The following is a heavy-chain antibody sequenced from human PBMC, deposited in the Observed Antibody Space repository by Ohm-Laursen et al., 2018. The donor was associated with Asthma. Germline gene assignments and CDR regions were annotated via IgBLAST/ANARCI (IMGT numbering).Heavy chain of an antibody. V-gene: IGHV3-30*18. J-gene: IGHJ4*02. CDR3: AKDDSYGSNLDY. D-gene: IGHD5-18*01. CDR1: GFTFSSYG. Sequence: SLRLSCSATGFTFSSYGMHWVRQAPGKGLEWVAVISYDGSNKYYADSVKGRFTISRDNSKDTLYLQMNSLRAEDTAVYYCAKDDSYGSNLDYWGQGTLVTVSS. CDR2: ISYDGSNK.